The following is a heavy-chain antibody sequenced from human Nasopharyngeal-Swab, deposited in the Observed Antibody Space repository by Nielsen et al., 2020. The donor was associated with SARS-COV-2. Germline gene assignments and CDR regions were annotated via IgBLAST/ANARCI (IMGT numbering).Heavy chain of an antibody. CDR3: ARAVFLTRKVAADGTLGDY. J-gene: IGHJ4*02. D-gene: IGHD6-13*01. CDR2: ISAYHGNT. Sequence: ASVKVSCKASGYTFTSYGISWVRQAPGQGLEWLGWISAYHGNTNYAQKLQGRVTMTTDTSTSTAYMELRSLRSDDTAVYYCARAVFLTRKVAADGTLGDYGGQGTLVTVSS. V-gene: IGHV1-18*01. CDR1: GYTFTSYG.